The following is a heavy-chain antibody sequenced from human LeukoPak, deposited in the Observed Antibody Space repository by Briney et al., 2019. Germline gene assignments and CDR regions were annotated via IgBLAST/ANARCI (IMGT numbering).Heavy chain of an antibody. D-gene: IGHD3-16*02. CDR3: AREMRLGELSYYFDY. CDR1: GASINSHY. J-gene: IGHJ4*02. CDR2: IYISGST. V-gene: IGHV4-4*07. Sequence: SETLSLTCSVSGASINSHYWTWIRQPAGKGLEWIGRIYISGSTNYSPSLKSRVTISVDTSKNQFSLKLSSVTATDTAVYYCAREMRLGELSYYFDYWGQGTLVTVSS.